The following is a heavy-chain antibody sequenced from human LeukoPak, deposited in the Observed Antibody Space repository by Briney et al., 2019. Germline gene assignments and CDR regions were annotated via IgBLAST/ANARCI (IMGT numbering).Heavy chain of an antibody. J-gene: IGHJ4*02. CDR1: GYTFTSYY. CDR3: ARDPGLVPFDY. Sequence: ASVKVSRKASGYTFTSYYMHWVRQAPGQGLEWMGIINPSGGSTSYAQKFQGRVTMTRDTSTSTVYMELSSLRSEDTAVYYCARDPGLVPFDYWGQGTLVTVSS. CDR2: INPSGGST. D-gene: IGHD6-6*01. V-gene: IGHV1-46*01.